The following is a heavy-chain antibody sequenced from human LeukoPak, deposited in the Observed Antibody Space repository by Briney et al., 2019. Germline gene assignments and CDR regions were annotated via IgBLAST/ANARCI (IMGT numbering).Heavy chain of an antibody. J-gene: IGHJ4*02. CDR1: GFPFDDKA. V-gene: IGHV3-9*03. CDR2: ISRNSDST. Sequence: GRSLRLSCAASGFPFDDKAMHWVRQAPGKGLEWVAGISRNSDSTGYADSVKGRFTISRDIAKNSLYLQMNSLRAEDMALYYCVKDIGSGSYRYGGYFDYWGQGTLVTVSS. D-gene: IGHD1-26*01. CDR3: VKDIGSGSYRYGGYFDY.